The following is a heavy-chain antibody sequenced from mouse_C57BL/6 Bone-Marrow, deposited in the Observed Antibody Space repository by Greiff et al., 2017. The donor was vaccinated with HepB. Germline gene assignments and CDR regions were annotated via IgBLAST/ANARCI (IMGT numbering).Heavy chain of an antibody. J-gene: IGHJ3*01. CDR1: GYTFTSYW. Sequence: QVQLQQPGAELVRPGTSVKLSCKASGYTFTSYWMHWVKQRPGQGLEWIGVIDPSDSYTNYNQKFKGKATLTVDTSSSTAYMQLSSLTSEDSAVYDCAREGYYYGSSPFAYWGQGTLVTVSA. V-gene: IGHV1-59*01. CDR2: IDPSDSYT. CDR3: AREGYYYGSSPFAY. D-gene: IGHD1-1*01.